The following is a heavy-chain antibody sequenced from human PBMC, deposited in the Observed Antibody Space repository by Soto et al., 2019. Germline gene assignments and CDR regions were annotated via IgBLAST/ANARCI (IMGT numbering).Heavy chain of an antibody. D-gene: IGHD2-2*01. V-gene: IGHV4-4*02. Sequence: QVQLQESGPGLVKPSGTLSLTCAVSSGSISSSNWWSWVRQPPGKGLEWIGEIYHSGSTNYNPSLKSRVTISVDKSKNQVSLKLSSVTAADTAVYYCARIVVPAAGSSYYYYYMDVWGKGTTVTVSS. CDR3: ARIVVPAAGSSYYYYYMDV. CDR2: IYHSGST. J-gene: IGHJ6*03. CDR1: SGSISSSNW.